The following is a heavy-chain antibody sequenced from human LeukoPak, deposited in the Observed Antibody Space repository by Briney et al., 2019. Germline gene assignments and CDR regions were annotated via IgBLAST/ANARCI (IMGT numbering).Heavy chain of an antibody. CDR1: GGTFSSYA. D-gene: IGHD3-22*01. CDR3: QLWLLGGITMIVVVITTFDY. J-gene: IGHJ4*02. CDR2: IIPIFGTA. Sequence: WASVKVSCKASGGTFSSYAISWVRQAPGQGLEWMGGIIPIFGTANYAQKFQGRVTITADESTSTAYMELSSLRSEDTAVYYHQLWLLGGITMIVVVITTFDYWGQGTLVTVSS. V-gene: IGHV1-69*13.